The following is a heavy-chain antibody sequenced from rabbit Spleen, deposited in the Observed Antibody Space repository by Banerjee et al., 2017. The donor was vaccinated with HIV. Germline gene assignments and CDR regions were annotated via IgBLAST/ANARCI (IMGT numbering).Heavy chain of an antibody. V-gene: IGHV1S40*01. J-gene: IGHJ4*01. CDR3: ARDLAGVIGWNFNL. D-gene: IGHD4-1*01. Sequence: QSLEESGGGLVQPEGSLTLTCTASGFSFSIKYYMCWVRQAPGKGLECIGLIEPIFGTTYYANWVNGRFTISSHNAQNTLYLQMKSLTAADTATYFCARDLAGVIGWNFNLWGQGTLVTVS. CDR1: GFSFSIKYY. CDR2: IEPIFGTT.